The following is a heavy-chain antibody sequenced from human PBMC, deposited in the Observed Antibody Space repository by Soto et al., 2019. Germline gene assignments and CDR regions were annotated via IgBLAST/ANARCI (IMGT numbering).Heavy chain of an antibody. V-gene: IGHV2-5*01. CDR3: AHGSGWLFDH. CDR1: GVPVSSTAVG. Sequence: ITLKESCPTLVRPTQTLKLTCTVSGVPVSSTAVGVGWIRQAPRQAPEWLALMYWNDDNHYSPPLKSRLTLTKDTSKNQVVLTMTNVDPVDTATYYCAHGSGWLFDHWGQGTLVTVTS. D-gene: IGHD3-22*01. J-gene: IGHJ4*02. CDR2: MYWNDDN.